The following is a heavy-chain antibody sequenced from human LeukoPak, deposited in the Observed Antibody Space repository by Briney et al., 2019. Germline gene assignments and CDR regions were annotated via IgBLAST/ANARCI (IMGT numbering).Heavy chain of an antibody. V-gene: IGHV3-7*03. CDR3: ASPYDFWSGYPTAFDI. J-gene: IGHJ3*02. CDR2: INEDGSMK. Sequence: PGGSLRLSCAASGFTLSSYWMSWVRQAPGKGLEWVANINEDGSMKNYVDSLKGRFTISRDNSKNTLYLQMNSLRAEDTAVYYCASPYDFWSGYPTAFDIWGQGTMVTVSS. CDR1: GFTLSSYW. D-gene: IGHD3-3*01.